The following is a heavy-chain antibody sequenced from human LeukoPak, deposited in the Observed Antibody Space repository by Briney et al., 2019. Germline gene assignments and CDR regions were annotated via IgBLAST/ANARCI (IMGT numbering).Heavy chain of an antibody. CDR2: INPSGGIT. Sequence: ASVKVSCKASGYTFTSYYMHWGRQAPGQGLEWMGVINPSGGITSYAQTFQGRITMTRDTYTSTVYMELSSRRSEDTAVYYCARDRAVAGFRFDYWGQGALVTVCS. D-gene: IGHD6-19*01. V-gene: IGHV1-46*01. CDR3: ARDRAVAGFRFDY. J-gene: IGHJ4*02. CDR1: GYTFTSYY.